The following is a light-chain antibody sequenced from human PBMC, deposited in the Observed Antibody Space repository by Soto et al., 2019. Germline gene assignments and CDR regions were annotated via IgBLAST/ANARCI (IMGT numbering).Light chain of an antibody. CDR1: QPVSSNF. CDR3: QQYANSPLT. CDR2: GVS. J-gene: IGKJ5*01. V-gene: IGKV3-20*01. Sequence: ELVLTQSPGTLSLSPGESATLSCRASQPVSSNFLAWYQQKPGQAPRLLIYGVSSRASGIPDRFFGSGSGTDFTLTINRLEPEDFAVYYCQQYANSPLTFGQGTRLEI.